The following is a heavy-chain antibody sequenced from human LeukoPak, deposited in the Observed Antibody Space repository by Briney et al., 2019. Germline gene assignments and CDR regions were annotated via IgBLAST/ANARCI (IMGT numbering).Heavy chain of an antibody. V-gene: IGHV3-30*03. CDR1: GFTFTSYG. CDR2: ISYDGSDK. CDR3: AREDPGHWSRRAFDI. D-gene: IGHD2-8*02. Sequence: GGSLRLSCAASGFTFTSYGMHWVRQAPGKGLEWVAVISYDGSDKSYADSVKGRFTISRDNSKNTLYLQMNSLSAEDTAVYYCAREDPGHWSRRAFDIWGQGTVVTVTS. J-gene: IGHJ3*02.